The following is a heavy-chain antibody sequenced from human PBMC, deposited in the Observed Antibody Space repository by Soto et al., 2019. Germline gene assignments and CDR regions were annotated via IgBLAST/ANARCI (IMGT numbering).Heavy chain of an antibody. J-gene: IGHJ4*02. D-gene: IGHD3-3*01. Sequence: TLKESGPTLVKPTQTLTLTCTFSWFSLNTRGVGVGWIRQPPGKALEWLALISCDGEKRYSQSLKSTLTITKDTSENQVVLTTTNIDPVDTAPYYCAHRSGDLWTGHYFYDYLGPGTLGTVAS. V-gene: IGHV2-5*02. CDR3: AHRSGDLWTGHYFYDY. CDR2: ISCDGEK. CDR1: WFSLNTRGVG.